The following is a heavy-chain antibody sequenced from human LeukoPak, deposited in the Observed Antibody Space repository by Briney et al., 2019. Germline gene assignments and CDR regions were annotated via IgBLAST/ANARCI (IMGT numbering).Heavy chain of an antibody. CDR3: AREGPDQLLLMNDY. Sequence: PGGSLRLSCAASGFTFSSYSMNWVRQAPGKGLEWVSYISSSSSTIYYADSVKGRFTISRDNAKNSPYLQMNSLRAEDTAVYYCAREGPDQLLLMNDYWGQGTLVTVSS. CDR1: GFTFSSYS. V-gene: IGHV3-48*01. D-gene: IGHD2-2*01. J-gene: IGHJ4*02. CDR2: ISSSSSTI.